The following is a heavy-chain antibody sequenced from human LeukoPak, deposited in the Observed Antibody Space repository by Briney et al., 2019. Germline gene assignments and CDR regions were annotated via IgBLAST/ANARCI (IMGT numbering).Heavy chain of an antibody. J-gene: IGHJ4*02. D-gene: IGHD2-15*01. Sequence: GGSLRLSCAASGFTFSTYSMSWVRQAPGKGPEWVSAIRGGGENTYYADSVKGRFTISRDNSKDTLSLQMVSLRAEDTAVYYCAKISRDGRGTFYWGQGTLVTVSS. CDR2: IRGGGENT. CDR3: AKISRDGRGTFY. CDR1: GFTFSTYS. V-gene: IGHV3-23*01.